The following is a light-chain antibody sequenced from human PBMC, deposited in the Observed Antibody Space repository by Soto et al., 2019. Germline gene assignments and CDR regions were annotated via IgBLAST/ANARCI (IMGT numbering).Light chain of an antibody. V-gene: IGKV2-28*01. J-gene: IGKJ3*01. Sequence: DIVMTQSPLSLPVTPGEPASISCRSSQSLLHSNGYNYLDWYLQKPGQSPQLLIYLGSNRASGVPDRFRGSGSGTDFTLKISRVEAEDVGVYYCMQALQTPRFFTFGPGTKVDIK. CDR1: QSLLHSNGYNY. CDR3: MQALQTPRFFT. CDR2: LGS.